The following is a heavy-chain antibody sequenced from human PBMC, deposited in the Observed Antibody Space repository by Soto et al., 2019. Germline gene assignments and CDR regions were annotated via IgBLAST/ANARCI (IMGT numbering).Heavy chain of an antibody. V-gene: IGHV5-51*01. J-gene: IGHJ3*02. D-gene: IGHD1-26*01. CDR2: IYPGDSDT. Sequence: LKISCKGSGYSFTNYWIGWVRQMPGKCLEWMGIIYPGDSDTRYSPSFQGQVTISADKSISTAYLQWSSLKASDTAMYYCATPRGSYPHAFDIWGQGTMVTVSS. CDR3: ATPRGSYPHAFDI. CDR1: GYSFTNYW.